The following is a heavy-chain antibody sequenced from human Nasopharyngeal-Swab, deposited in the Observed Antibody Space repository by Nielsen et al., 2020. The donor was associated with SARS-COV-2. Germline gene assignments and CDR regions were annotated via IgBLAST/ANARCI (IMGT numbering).Heavy chain of an antibody. V-gene: IGHV4-34*01. CDR3: ARQSPDDFWSGYYPPDAFDI. CDR1: GGSFSGYY. D-gene: IGHD3-3*01. Sequence: GSLRLSCAVYGGSFSGYYWSWIRQPPGKGLEWIGEINHSGSTNYNSSLKSRVTISIDTSKNQFSLKLSSVTAADTAVYYCARQSPDDFWSGYYPPDAFDIWGQGTMVTVSS. CDR2: INHSGST. J-gene: IGHJ3*02.